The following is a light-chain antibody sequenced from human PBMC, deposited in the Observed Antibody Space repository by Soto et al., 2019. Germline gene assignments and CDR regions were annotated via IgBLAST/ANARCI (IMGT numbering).Light chain of an antibody. CDR2: AAS. CDR3: QQSFSPLLT. Sequence: DIQMTQSPSSVSASVGDRVTITCRARQTLNNYLTLFQQKPGKAPKVLIYAASTLQSGVPSRFSGSGSGAEFTLTISSLQPEDFATYYCQQSFSPLLTFGGGTKVDIK. J-gene: IGKJ4*01. V-gene: IGKV1-39*01. CDR1: QTLNNY.